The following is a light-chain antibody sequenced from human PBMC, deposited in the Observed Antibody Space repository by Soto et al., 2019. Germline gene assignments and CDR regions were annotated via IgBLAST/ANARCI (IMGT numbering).Light chain of an antibody. CDR3: AAWDDSLSGVV. V-gene: IGLV1-47*01. CDR1: SSNIGSNY. J-gene: IGLJ2*01. Sequence: QSVLTQPPSASGTPGQRVTISCSGSSSNIGSNYVFWYQHLPGTAPKLLIYRNNQQPSGVPDRFSGSKSGTSASLAISGLRSEDETDYYCAAWDDSLSGVVFGGGTKLTVL. CDR2: RNN.